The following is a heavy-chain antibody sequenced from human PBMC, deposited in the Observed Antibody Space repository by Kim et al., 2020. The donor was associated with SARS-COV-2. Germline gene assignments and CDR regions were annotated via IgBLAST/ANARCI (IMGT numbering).Heavy chain of an antibody. Sequence: AQKLQGRVTMTTDTSTSTAYMELRSLRSDDTAVYYCARASRIAAAGNFDYWGQGTLVTVSS. CDR3: ARASRIAAAGNFDY. J-gene: IGHJ4*02. D-gene: IGHD6-13*01. V-gene: IGHV1-18*01.